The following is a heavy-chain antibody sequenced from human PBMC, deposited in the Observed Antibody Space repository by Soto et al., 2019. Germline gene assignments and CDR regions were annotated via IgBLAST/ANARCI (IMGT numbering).Heavy chain of an antibody. CDR2: IYHSGST. D-gene: IGHD4-17*01. V-gene: IGHV4-38-2*02. CDR3: AREHGDFRRYYYGMDV. J-gene: IGHJ6*02. Sequence: NPSETLSLTCAVSGYSISSGYYWGWIRQPPGKGLEWIGSIYHSGSTYYNPSLKSRVSISVDTSKNQFSLKLSSVTAADTAVYYCAREHGDFRRYYYGMDVWGQGTTVTVSS. CDR1: GYSISSGYY.